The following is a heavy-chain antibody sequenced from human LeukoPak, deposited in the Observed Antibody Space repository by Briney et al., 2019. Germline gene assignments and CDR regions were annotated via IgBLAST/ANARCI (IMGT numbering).Heavy chain of an antibody. CDR1: GGSISSGGYY. Sequence: SQTLSLTCTVSGGSISSGGYYWSWIRQHPGKGLEWIGYIYYSGSTYYNPSLKSRVTISVDTSKNQFSLKLSSVTAADTAVYYCARASDTAMAVVFVYWGQGTLVTVSS. J-gene: IGHJ4*02. CDR2: IYYSGST. V-gene: IGHV4-31*03. CDR3: ARASDTAMAVVFVY. D-gene: IGHD5-18*01.